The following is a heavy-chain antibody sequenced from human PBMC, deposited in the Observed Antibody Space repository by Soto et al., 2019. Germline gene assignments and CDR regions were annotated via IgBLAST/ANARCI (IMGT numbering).Heavy chain of an antibody. Sequence: QVQLLESGPGLVKPSQTLSLTCTVSGDSISSGDYYWNWIRQPPGKGLEWIGYIYYSGSTYYNPSLKSRVRISVDTSKNQFSLQLSSVTAADTAVYYCARNGEPRVGYGLDVWGQGTSVSVSS. D-gene: IGHD3-10*01. CDR2: IYYSGST. J-gene: IGHJ6*02. V-gene: IGHV4-30-4*01. CDR3: ARNGEPRVGYGLDV. CDR1: GDSISSGDYY.